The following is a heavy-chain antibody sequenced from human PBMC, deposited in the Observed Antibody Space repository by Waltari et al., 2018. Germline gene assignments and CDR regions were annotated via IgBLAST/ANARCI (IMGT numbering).Heavy chain of an antibody. CDR1: GYPLTELS. CDR2: FDPEDGET. D-gene: IGHD3-10*01. Sequence: QVQLVQSGAEVKKPGASVKVSCKVPGYPLTELSMHWVRQAPGKGLEWMGGFDPEDGETIYAQKFQGRVTMTEDTSTDTAYMELSSLRSEDTAVYYCATAFRSITMVRGVIMFDYWGQGTLVTVSS. J-gene: IGHJ4*02. V-gene: IGHV1-24*01. CDR3: ATAFRSITMVRGVIMFDY.